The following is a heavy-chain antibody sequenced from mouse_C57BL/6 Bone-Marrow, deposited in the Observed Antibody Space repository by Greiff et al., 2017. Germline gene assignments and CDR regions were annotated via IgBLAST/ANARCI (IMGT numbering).Heavy chain of an antibody. D-gene: IGHD1-1*01. V-gene: IGHV1-74*01. CDR3: AIGLNYYGLDY. Sequence: QVQLQQPGAELVKPGASVKVSCKASGYTFTSYWMHWVKQRPGQGLEWIGRIHPSASDTNYNQKFKGKATLTVDKSSSTAYMQLSSLTSEDSAVYYCAIGLNYYGLDYWGQGTTLTVSS. CDR2: IHPSASDT. J-gene: IGHJ2*01. CDR1: GYTFTSYW.